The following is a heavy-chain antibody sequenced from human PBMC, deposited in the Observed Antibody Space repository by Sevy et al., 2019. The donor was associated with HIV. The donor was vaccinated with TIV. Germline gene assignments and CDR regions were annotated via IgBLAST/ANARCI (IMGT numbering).Heavy chain of an antibody. CDR3: AREGCTKPHDY. V-gene: IGHV3-23*01. CDR2: LSFGCGEI. J-gene: IGHJ4*02. CDR1: GFTFSKYS. Sequence: SGYLRLSCAASGFTFSKYSMSWVRQPPGKGLEGVSTLSFGCGEINYADSVKGRFTISRFNSKSSVYLQMNNLRPEDTAVHYCAREGCTKPHDYWGQGTLVLVSS. D-gene: IGHD2-8*01.